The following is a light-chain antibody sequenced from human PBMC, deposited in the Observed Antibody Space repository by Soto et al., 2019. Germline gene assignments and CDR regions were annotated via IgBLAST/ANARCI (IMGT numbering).Light chain of an antibody. Sequence: EIVLTQSPGTLSLSLGAGATLSCWASQTVSSNYLAWYQQKPGQAPRLLFYGASSRATGIPDRFSGSGSGTDFTLTLTRLQPEDFAVYYCQQYGSSPWTSGQGTKVDIK. V-gene: IGKV3-20*01. CDR1: QTVSSNY. J-gene: IGKJ1*01. CDR2: GAS. CDR3: QQYGSSPWT.